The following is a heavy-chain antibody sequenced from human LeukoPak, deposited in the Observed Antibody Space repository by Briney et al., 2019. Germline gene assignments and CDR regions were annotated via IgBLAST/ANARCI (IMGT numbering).Heavy chain of an antibody. CDR1: GFTFSSYE. J-gene: IGHJ4*02. CDR2: ISSSGSTI. V-gene: IGHV3-48*03. Sequence: GGSLRLSCAASGFTFSSYEMNWVRQAPGKGLEWVSYISSSGSTIYYADSVKGRFTISRDNAKNSLYLQMDSLRAEDTAVYYCARDTRAAGFDYWGQGTLVTVSS. D-gene: IGHD6-19*01. CDR3: ARDTRAAGFDY.